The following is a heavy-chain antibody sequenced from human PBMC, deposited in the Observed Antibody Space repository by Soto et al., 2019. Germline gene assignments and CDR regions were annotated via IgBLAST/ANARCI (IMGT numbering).Heavy chain of an antibody. CDR2: INHSGST. CDR3: ARGAAAGSSGSFDY. Sequence: SETLSLTCAVYGGSFSGYYWSWIRQPPGKGLEWIGEINHSGSTNYNPSLKSRVTISVDTSKNQFSLKLSSVTAADTAVYYCARGAAAGSSGSFDYWGQGTLVTVSS. V-gene: IGHV4-34*01. CDR1: GGSFSGYY. D-gene: IGHD6-13*01. J-gene: IGHJ4*02.